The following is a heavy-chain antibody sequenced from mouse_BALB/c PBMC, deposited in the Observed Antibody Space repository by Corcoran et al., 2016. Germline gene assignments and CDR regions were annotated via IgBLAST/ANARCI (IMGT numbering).Heavy chain of an antibody. D-gene: IGHD1-1*01. CDR2: INPNNGGT. CDR1: GYTFTDYN. V-gene: IGHV1-18*01. CDR3: ARVYYYGSSYGYAMDY. Sequence: EVLLQQSGPELVKPGASVKIPCKASGYTFTDYNMDWVKQSHGKSLEWIGDINPNNGGTIYNQKFKGKATLTVDKSSSTAYMELRSLTSEDTAVYYCARVYYYGSSYGYAMDYWGQGTSVTVSS. J-gene: IGHJ4*01.